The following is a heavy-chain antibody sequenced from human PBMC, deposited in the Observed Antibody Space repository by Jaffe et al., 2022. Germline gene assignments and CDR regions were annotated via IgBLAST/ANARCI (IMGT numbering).Heavy chain of an antibody. D-gene: IGHD3-10*01. V-gene: IGHV4-34*01. CDR2: INHSGST. Sequence: QVQLQQWGAGLLKPSETLSLTCAVYGGSFSGYYWSWIRQPPGKGLEWIGEINHSGSTNYNPSLKSRVTISVDTSKNQFSLKLSSVTAADTAVYYCARAPPGGLWFREFAFDIWGQGTMVTVSS. CDR3: ARAPPGGLWFREFAFDI. CDR1: GGSFSGYY. J-gene: IGHJ3*02.